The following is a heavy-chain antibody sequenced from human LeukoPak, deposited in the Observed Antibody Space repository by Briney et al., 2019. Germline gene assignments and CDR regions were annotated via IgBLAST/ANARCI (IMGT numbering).Heavy chain of an antibody. CDR1: GYTFTSYY. V-gene: IGHV1-46*01. CDR2: INPSDGST. J-gene: IGHJ1*01. D-gene: IGHD2-21*02. CDR3: ARDSRVVTAIPEYFQY. Sequence: ASVKVSCKASGYTFTSYYMHWVRQAPGQGLEWLGIINPSDGSTSYAQKFQGRVNMTRDTSTSTVYMELSSLRSEDTAVYYCARDSRVVTAIPEYFQYWGQGTLVTVSS.